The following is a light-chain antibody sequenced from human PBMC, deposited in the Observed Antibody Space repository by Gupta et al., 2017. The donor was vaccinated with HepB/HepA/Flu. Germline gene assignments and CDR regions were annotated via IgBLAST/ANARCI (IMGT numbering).Light chain of an antibody. CDR3: PVWASNSDPVV. CDR1: NIGRKS. CDR2: EDS. V-gene: IGLV3-21*03. J-gene: IGLJ2*01. Sequence: HVPTQPPSASVAPGKTARITCGGNNIGRKSVHWYKQKPGQAPVLVVYEDSYRPSGIPERFSGSNSGNTATLTISRVEAGDEADYYCPVWASNSDPVVFGGGTKLTVL.